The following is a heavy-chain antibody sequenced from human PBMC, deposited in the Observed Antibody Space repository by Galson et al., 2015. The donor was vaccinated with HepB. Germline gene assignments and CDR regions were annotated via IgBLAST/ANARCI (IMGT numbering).Heavy chain of an antibody. J-gene: IGHJ4*02. CDR2: IYPGDSDT. V-gene: IGHV5-51*01. Sequence: SGAEVKEPGESLKISCKGSGYSFTNYWIVWVRQMPGKGLEWVGIIYPGDSDTRYRPSFQGQVTISADKSISTAYLQWSSLKASDTAMYYCARTLAGAGRGFDFWGQGTLVTVSS. CDR1: GYSFTNYW. D-gene: IGHD4/OR15-4a*01. CDR3: ARTLAGAGRGFDF.